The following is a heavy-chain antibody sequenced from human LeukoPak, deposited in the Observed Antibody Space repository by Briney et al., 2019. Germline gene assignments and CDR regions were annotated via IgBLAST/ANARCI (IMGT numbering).Heavy chain of an antibody. J-gene: IGHJ4*02. V-gene: IGHV3-53*01. CDR3: ARLDYSSGRYYDY. CDR2: IYSGNIT. D-gene: IGHD6-19*01. Sequence: GGSLRLSCAASGFTVSSNYMSWVRQAPAKGLEWVSIIYSGNITFYADSVTGRFTISRDNSKNTLSLQMNSLRAEDTAVYYCARLDYSSGRYYDYWGQGTLVTVSS. CDR1: GFTVSSNY.